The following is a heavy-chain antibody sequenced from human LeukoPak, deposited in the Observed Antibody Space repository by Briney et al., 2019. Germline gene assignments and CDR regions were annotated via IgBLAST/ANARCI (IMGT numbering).Heavy chain of an antibody. CDR3: ARDASRGGFDP. J-gene: IGHJ5*02. Sequence: GGSLRLSCAASGFTFSSYSMNWVRQAPGKGLEWVSSISSSSSYIYYADLVKGRFTISRDNAKNSLYLQMNSLRAEDTAVYYCARDASRGGFDPWGQGTLVTVSS. V-gene: IGHV3-21*01. CDR1: GFTFSSYS. D-gene: IGHD3-10*01. CDR2: ISSSSSYI.